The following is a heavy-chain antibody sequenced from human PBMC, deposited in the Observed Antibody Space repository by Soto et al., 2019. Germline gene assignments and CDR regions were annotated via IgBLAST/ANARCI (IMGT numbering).Heavy chain of an antibody. J-gene: IGHJ6*02. D-gene: IGHD2-15*01. CDR2: ISAYNGNT. V-gene: IGHV1-18*01. CDR3: AREVLAVVAATTADSNYYYYGMDV. Sequence: VKVSCKASGYTFTSYGISWVRQAPGQGLEWMGWISAYNGNTNYAQKLQGRVTMTTDTSTSTAYMELRSLRSDDTAVYYCAREVLAVVAATTADSNYYYYGMDVWGQGTTVTVSS. CDR1: GYTFTSYG.